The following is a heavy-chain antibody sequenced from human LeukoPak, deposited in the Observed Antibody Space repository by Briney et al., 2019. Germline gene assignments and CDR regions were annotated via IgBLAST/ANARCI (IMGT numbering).Heavy chain of an antibody. V-gene: IGHV4-39*01. D-gene: IGHD3-16*01. J-gene: IGHJ4*02. Sequence: SETLSLTCTVSGGSISSSTTYWGWIRQPPGKGLEWIASIFYSGRTWNNPSLKSRVTISVDTSKNQFSLKVSAVTAADTAVYYCARQGTYYDKIYYFDYWGQGTLVTVSS. CDR3: ARQGTYYDKIYYFDY. CDR1: GGSISSSTTY. CDR2: IFYSGRT.